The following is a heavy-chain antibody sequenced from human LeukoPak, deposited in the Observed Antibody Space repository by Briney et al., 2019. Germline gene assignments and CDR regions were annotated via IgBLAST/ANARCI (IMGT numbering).Heavy chain of an antibody. CDR3: ARLYSYGHSRYFDY. CDR1: GGTFSSYT. CDR2: IIPILGIA. J-gene: IGHJ4*02. V-gene: IGHV1-69*02. Sequence: SVKVSCKASGGTFSSYTISWVRQAPGQGLEWMGRIIPILGIANYAQKFQGRVTITADKSTSTAYMELSSLRSEDTAVYYCARLYSYGHSRYFDYWGQGTLVTVSS. D-gene: IGHD5-18*01.